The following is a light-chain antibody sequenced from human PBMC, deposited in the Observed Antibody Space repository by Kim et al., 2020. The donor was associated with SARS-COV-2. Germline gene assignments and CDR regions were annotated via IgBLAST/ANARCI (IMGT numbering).Light chain of an antibody. CDR3: QSYGSSFT. J-gene: IGKJ3*01. CDR2: RAS. Sequence: PGESATLFCRASQSVDNNYLAWYQQRPGQPPRFLIYRASSRATGIPDRFIGSGSGTDFTLTITRLEPEDFAVYYCQSYGSSFTFGPGTKVDI. CDR1: QSVDNNY. V-gene: IGKV3-20*01.